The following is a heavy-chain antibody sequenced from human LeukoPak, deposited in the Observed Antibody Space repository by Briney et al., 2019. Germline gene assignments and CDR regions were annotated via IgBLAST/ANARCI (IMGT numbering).Heavy chain of an antibody. CDR1: SGSISSYY. D-gene: IGHD1-26*01. J-gene: IGHJ4*02. CDR2: IYYSGST. CDR3: AREFAWEPLFN. Sequence: SETLSLTCTVSSGSISSYYWSWIRQPPGKGLEWIGYIYYSGSTYYNPSLKSRVTMSVDTSKNQFSLKLSSVTAADTAVYYCAREFAWEPLFNWGQGTLVTVSS. V-gene: IGHV4-59*12.